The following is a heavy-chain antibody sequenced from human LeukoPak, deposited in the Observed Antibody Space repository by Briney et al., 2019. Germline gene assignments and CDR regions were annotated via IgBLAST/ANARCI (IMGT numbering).Heavy chain of an antibody. CDR1: GGSISSSSYY. Sequence: SETLSLTCTVSGGSISSSSYYWGWIRQPPGKGLEWIGSIYYSGSTYYNPSLKSRVTISVDTSKSQFSLKLSSVTAADTAVYYCARSITMVRGPTPFDYWGQGTLVTVSS. CDR3: ARSITMVRGPTPFDY. CDR2: IYYSGST. V-gene: IGHV4-39*01. J-gene: IGHJ4*02. D-gene: IGHD3-10*01.